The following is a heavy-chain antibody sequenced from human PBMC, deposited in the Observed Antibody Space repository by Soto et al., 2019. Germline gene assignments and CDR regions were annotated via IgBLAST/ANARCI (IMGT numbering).Heavy chain of an antibody. CDR1: GGSISSSNW. V-gene: IGHV4-4*02. D-gene: IGHD3-10*01. CDR3: ARDPGSITMVRGLLDY. Sequence: SETLSLTCAVSGGSISSSNWWRWVRQPPGKGLEWIGEIYHSGSTNYNPSLKSRVTISVDKSKNQFSLKLSSVTAADTAVYYCARDPGSITMVRGLLDYWGQGTLVTVSS. CDR2: IYHSGST. J-gene: IGHJ4*02.